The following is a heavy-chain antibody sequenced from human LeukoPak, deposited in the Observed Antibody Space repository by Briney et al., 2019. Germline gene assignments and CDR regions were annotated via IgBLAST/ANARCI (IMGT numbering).Heavy chain of an antibody. CDR1: GSSFTSYW. CDR2: IDPSDSYT. CDR3: ARQVDVGNSYGFHFYGLDV. D-gene: IGHD5-18*01. Sequence: GESLLISCKGSGSSFTSYWISWVRQLPGKGLEWMGRIDPSDSYTNYSPSFQGHVTISIDKSITTAYLQWSSLKASDTAMYYCARQVDVGNSYGFHFYGLDVWGQGATVTVSS. V-gene: IGHV5-10-1*01. J-gene: IGHJ6*02.